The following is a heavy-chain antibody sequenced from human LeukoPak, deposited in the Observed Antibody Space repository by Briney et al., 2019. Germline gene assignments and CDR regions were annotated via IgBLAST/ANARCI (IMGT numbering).Heavy chain of an antibody. D-gene: IGHD3-10*01. CDR3: ARDVGFYFDY. CDR1: GGSISSYY. V-gene: IGHV4-59*01. J-gene: IGHJ4*02. CDR2: IYYSGST. Sequence: SETLSLTCTVSGGSISSYYWSWIRQPPGKGLEWIGYIYYSGSTNYNPSLKSRVTISVDTSKNQFSLKLSSVTAADTAVYYCARDVGFYFDYWGQGTLVTVSS.